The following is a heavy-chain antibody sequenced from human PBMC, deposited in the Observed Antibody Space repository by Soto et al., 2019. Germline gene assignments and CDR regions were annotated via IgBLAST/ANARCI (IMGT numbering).Heavy chain of an antibody. CDR3: AKGGGEQQLGPKYWYFDL. J-gene: IGHJ2*01. D-gene: IGHD6-13*01. CDR2: ISYDGRNK. V-gene: IGHV3-30*18. CDR1: GFTFSSYG. Sequence: QVQLVESGGGVVQPGRSLRLSCAASGFTFSSYGMHWVRQAPGKGLEWVAVISYDGRNKYYEDSVKGRFAISRDNSKNTLYLHMNSLRAEDTAVYCCAKGGGEQQLGPKYWYFDLWGRGTLVTVSS.